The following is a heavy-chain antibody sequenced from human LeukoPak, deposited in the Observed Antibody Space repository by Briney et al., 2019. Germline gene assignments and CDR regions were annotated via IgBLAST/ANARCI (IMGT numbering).Heavy chain of an antibody. Sequence: SETLSLTCTVSGGSISSGGYYWSWIRQPPGKGLEWIGYIYHSGSTYYNPSLKSRVTISVDRSKNQFSLKLSSVTAADTAVYYCARVRGMDDSSGYYHYYFDYWGQGTLVTVSS. CDR3: ARVRGMDDSSGYYHYYFDY. J-gene: IGHJ4*02. V-gene: IGHV4-30-2*01. CDR2: IYHSGST. D-gene: IGHD3-22*01. CDR1: GGSISSGGYY.